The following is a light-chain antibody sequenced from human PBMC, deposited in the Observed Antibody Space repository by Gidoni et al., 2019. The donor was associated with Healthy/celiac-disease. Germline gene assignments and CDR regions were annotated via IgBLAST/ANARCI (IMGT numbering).Light chain of an antibody. J-gene: IGKJ1*01. CDR1: QSVSSSY. CDR3: QQYGSSPGWT. Sequence: EIVLTQSPGTLSLSPGDRATLSCRASQSVSSSYLAWYQQKPGQAPRLLIYGASSRATGIPDRVSGSGSGTDFTLTISRLEPEDFAVYYCQQYGSSPGWTFGQGTKVEIK. CDR2: GAS. V-gene: IGKV3-20*01.